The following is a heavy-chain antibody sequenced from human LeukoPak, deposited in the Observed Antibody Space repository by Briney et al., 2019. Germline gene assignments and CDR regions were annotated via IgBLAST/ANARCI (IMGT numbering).Heavy chain of an antibody. J-gene: IGHJ4*02. CDR3: ARDGYSYASNFDF. CDR1: GFTFSSYE. CDR2: ISSSGSTI. D-gene: IGHD5-24*01. V-gene: IGHV3-48*03. Sequence: PGGSLRLSCAASGFTFSSYEMNWVRQAPGKGLEWVSYISSSGSTIYYADSVKGRFTISRDNAKNSLSLQMNSLRVEDTAVYYCARDGYSYASNFDFWGQGILVTVSS.